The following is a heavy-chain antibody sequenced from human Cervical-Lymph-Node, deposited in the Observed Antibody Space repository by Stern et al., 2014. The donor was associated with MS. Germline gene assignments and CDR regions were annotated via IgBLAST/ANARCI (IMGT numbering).Heavy chain of an antibody. CDR2: GYDGGYP. J-gene: IGHJ2*01. Sequence: QLHLQESGPGLVKPSQTLSLTCTVSGGSISGGDFYWSWIRQSAGKGLEWIGRGYDGGYPVNNPSPRMRCAMSGATSKNQFPLRLTSVTAADTAVYYCARDRLYDTVWYQWYFDLWGRGTLVTVSS. CDR1: GGSISGGDFY. CDR3: ARDRLYDTVWYQWYFDL. V-gene: IGHV4-61*02. D-gene: IGHD3-16*01.